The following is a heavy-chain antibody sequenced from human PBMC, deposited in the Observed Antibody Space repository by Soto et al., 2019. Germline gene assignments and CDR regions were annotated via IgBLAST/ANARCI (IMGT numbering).Heavy chain of an antibody. J-gene: IGHJ4*02. V-gene: IGHV1-69*06. CDR3: ASSVAGTTSLDY. CDR1: GGTFSSYA. D-gene: IGHD6-19*01. CDR2: IIPIFGTA. Sequence: WASVKVSCKASGGTFSSYAISWVRQAPGQGLEWMGGIIPIFGTANYAQKFQGRVTITADKSTSTAYMELSSLRSEDTAVYYCASSVAGTTSLDYWGQGTLVTVSS.